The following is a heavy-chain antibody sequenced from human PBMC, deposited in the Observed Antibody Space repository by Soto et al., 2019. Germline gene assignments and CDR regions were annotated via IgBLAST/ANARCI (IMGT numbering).Heavy chain of an antibody. CDR3: AGASACCRGGSCDFDY. CDR2: TYHSGST. J-gene: IGHJ4*02. CDR1: GGSITSSNG. D-gene: IGHD2-15*01. Sequence: QVQLQESGPGLLKPSGTLSLTCAVSGGSITSSNGWSWVRQPPGKGLEWIGETYHSGSTNYNPSLQSRVTVPVGKTKTQYSLKLGPVLAADTAVYYCAGASACCRGGSCDFDYWGQGTLVTVSS. V-gene: IGHV4-4*02.